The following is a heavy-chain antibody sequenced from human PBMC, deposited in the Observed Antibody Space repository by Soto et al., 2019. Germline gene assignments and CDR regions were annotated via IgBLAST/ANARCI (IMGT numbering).Heavy chain of an antibody. CDR1: GYTFTSYA. D-gene: IGHD2-2*01. CDR3: ARDRVVVDGVYGIRWFDP. CDR2: INAGNGNT. J-gene: IGHJ5*02. Sequence: ASVKVSCKASGYTFTSYAMHWVRQAPGQRLEWMGWINAGNGNTKYSQKFQGRVTMTRDTPASTVDMELSSLRSEDTAVYYCARDRVVVDGVYGIRWFDPWGQGTLVTVS. V-gene: IGHV1-3*01.